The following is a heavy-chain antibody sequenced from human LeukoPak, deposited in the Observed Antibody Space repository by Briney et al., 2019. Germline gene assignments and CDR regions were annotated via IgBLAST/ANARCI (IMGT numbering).Heavy chain of an antibody. CDR3: ARLWGLTTDPFDI. V-gene: IGHV3-48*03. Sequence: QPGGSLRLSCAASGFTFSSYEMNWVRQAPGKGLEWVSYISSIGSIIYCADSVKGRFTIYRDNAKNSLYLQMNSLRAEDTAVYYCARLWGLTTDPFDIWGQGTMVTVSS. D-gene: IGHD4-17*01. CDR2: ISSIGSII. J-gene: IGHJ3*02. CDR1: GFTFSSYE.